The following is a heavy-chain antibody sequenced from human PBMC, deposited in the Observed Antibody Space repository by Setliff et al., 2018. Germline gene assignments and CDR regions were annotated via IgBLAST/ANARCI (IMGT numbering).Heavy chain of an antibody. Sequence: PSETLSLTCTVSGGSITSDYWSWIRQSPGKGLEWIAYIFFGGSTTYNPSLTGRVTMSVETSKNQFSLKLSSVTAADTAVYYCARKSRNIVVVPAAVIYYYYYYMDVWGKGTTVTVSS. CDR1: GGSITSDY. CDR3: ARKSRNIVVVPAAVIYYYYYYMDV. D-gene: IGHD2-2*01. CDR2: IFFGGST. J-gene: IGHJ6*03. V-gene: IGHV4-59*12.